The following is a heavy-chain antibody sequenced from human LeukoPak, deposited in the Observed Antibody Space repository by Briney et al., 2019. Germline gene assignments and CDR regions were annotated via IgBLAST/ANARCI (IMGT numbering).Heavy chain of an antibody. J-gene: IGHJ2*01. CDR1: GFTFSSYG. D-gene: IGHD6-19*01. CDR2: IRYDGSNK. Sequence: GSLRLSCAASGFTFSSYGMHWVRQAPGKGLEWVAFIRYDGSNKYYADSVKGRFTISRDNAKNTLYLQMNSLRAEDMAVYYCARGGWRGLDGYFDLWGRGTLVTVSS. V-gene: IGHV3-30*02. CDR3: ARGGWRGLDGYFDL.